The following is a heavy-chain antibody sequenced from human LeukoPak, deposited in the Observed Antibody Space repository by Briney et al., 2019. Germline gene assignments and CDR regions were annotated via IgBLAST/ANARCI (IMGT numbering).Heavy chain of an antibody. Sequence: SETLSLTCTVSGGSISSYYWSWIRQPPGKGLEWIGYIYYSGSTNYNPSLKSRVTISVDTSKNQFSLKLSSVTAADTAVYYCARDRYDFWSGPHDAFDIWGQGTMVTVSS. CDR1: GGSISSYY. D-gene: IGHD3-3*01. V-gene: IGHV4-59*01. CDR3: ARDRYDFWSGPHDAFDI. CDR2: IYYSGST. J-gene: IGHJ3*02.